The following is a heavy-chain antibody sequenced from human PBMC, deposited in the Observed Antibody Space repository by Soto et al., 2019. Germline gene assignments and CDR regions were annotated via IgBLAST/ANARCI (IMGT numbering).Heavy chain of an antibody. CDR1: GGSISSSSYY. V-gene: IGHV4-39*01. CDR2: IYYSGST. CDR3: ARRRYFVSRFLDVEYNWFDP. J-gene: IGHJ5*02. Sequence: SETLSLTCTVSGGSISSSSYYWGWIRQPPGKGLEWIGSIYYSGSTYYNPSLKSRVTISVDTSKNQFSQKLSSVTAADTAVHYCARRRYFVSRFLDVEYNWFDPWGQGTLVTVSS. D-gene: IGHD3-9*01.